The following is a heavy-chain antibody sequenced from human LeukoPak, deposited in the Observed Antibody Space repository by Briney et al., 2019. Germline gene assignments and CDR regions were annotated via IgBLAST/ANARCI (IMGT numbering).Heavy chain of an antibody. CDR1: GGSISSYY. CDR3: ARGMAAAYDYNWFDP. Sequence: SETLSLTCTVSGGSISSYYWSWIRQSAGKGLEWIGRIYASGTTRYNPSLNSRVTMSVDTSKNQFSLKLNSVTAADTAVYFCARGMAAAYDYNWFDPWGQGALVTVSS. J-gene: IGHJ5*02. CDR2: IYASGTT. V-gene: IGHV4-4*07. D-gene: IGHD5-12*01.